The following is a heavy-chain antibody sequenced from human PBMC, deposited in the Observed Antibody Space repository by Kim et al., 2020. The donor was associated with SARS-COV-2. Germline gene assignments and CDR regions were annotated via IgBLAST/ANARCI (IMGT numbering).Heavy chain of an antibody. CDR2: IYPGDSDT. Sequence: GESLKISCKGSGYSFTSYWIGWVRQMPGKGLEWMGIIYPGDSDTRYSTSFQGQVTTSADKSISTAYLQWSSLKASDTAMYSCARHVLARSGYYESYYYYYYGMDVWGQGTTLTVSS. CDR3: ARHVLARSGYYESYYYYYYGMDV. V-gene: IGHV5-51*01. J-gene: IGHJ6*02. CDR1: GYSFTSYW. D-gene: IGHD3-22*01.